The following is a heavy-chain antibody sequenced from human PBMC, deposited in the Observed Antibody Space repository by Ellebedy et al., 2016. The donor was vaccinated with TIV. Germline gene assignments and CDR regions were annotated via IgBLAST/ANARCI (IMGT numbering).Heavy chain of an antibody. CDR1: GGTISSTNYY. J-gene: IGHJ4*02. CDR2: IYHSGST. CDR3: ASSPSGYEIPY. V-gene: IGHV4-39*07. D-gene: IGHD5-12*01. Sequence: SETLSLXCNVSGGTISSTNYYWGWIRQSPEKGFEWIGSIYHSGSTYYNPSLKSRLTISLDTTKNQFSLRLDSVTAADTAVYYCASSPSGYEIPYWGQGTLVTVSS.